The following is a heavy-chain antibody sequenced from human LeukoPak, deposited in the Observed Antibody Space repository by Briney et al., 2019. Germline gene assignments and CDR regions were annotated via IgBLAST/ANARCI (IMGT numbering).Heavy chain of an antibody. Sequence: GGSLRLSCAASGFTVSSNYMSWVRQAAGKGLEWVSVIYSGGSTYYADSVKGRFTISRDNSKTTLYLQMNSLRAEDTAVYYCARETYYYDSSGYYGWGQGTLVTVSS. D-gene: IGHD3-22*01. CDR1: GFTVSSNY. J-gene: IGHJ4*02. CDR2: IYSGGST. V-gene: IGHV3-66*01. CDR3: ARETYYYDSSGYYG.